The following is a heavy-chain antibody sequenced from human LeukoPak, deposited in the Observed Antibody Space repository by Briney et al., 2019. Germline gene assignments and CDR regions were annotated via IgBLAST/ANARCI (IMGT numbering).Heavy chain of an antibody. V-gene: IGHV3-74*01. CDR2: INSDGSST. Sequence: GGSLRLSCAASGFTFSSYWMHWVRQAPGKGLVWVSRINSDGSSTSYADSVKGRFTISRDNAKNTLYLQMNSLRAEDTAVYYCASWGGYSSGWYRNWFDPWGQGTLVTVSS. J-gene: IGHJ5*02. CDR3: ASWGGYSSGWYRNWFDP. CDR1: GFTFSSYW. D-gene: IGHD6-19*01.